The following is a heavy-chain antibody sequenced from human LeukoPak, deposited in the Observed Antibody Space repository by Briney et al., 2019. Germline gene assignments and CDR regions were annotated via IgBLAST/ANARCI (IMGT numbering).Heavy chain of an antibody. CDR2: ISYDGSNK. D-gene: IGHD3-22*01. J-gene: IGHJ4*02. CDR1: GFTFSSYA. Sequence: GGSLRLSCAASGFTFSSYAMHWVRQAPGKGLEWVAVISYDGSNKYYADSVKGRFTISRDNSKNTLYLQMNSLRAEDTAVYYCASNRDSSGYLVSIGYWGQGTLVTVSS. CDR3: ASNRDSSGYLVSIGY. V-gene: IGHV3-30*04.